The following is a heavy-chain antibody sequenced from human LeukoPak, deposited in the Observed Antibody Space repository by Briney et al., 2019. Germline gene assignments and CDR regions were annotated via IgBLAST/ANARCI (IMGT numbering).Heavy chain of an antibody. V-gene: IGHV3-23*01. J-gene: IGHJ4*02. CDR1: GFTFSSYA. D-gene: IGHD4-17*01. CDR3: AKEGIDYGDYFCDY. Sequence: GGSLRLSCAASGFTFSSYAMSWVRQAPGKGLEWVSAISGSGGSTYYADSVKARFTISRDNSKNTLYLQMNSLRAEDTAVYYCAKEGIDYGDYFCDYWGQGTLVTVSS. CDR2: ISGSGGST.